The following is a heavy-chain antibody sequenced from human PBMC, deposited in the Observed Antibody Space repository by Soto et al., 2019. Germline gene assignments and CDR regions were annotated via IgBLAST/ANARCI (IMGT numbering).Heavy chain of an antibody. V-gene: IGHV1-18*01. CDR1: GYTCSSYG. D-gene: IGHD3-3*01. Sequence: GASVKVSCKASGYTCSSYGISWVRQAPGQGIEWMGWISDYNGNTNYAQKLQGRVTMTTDTYTSTAYMELRSLRSDDTAVYYCARVGTYYDFWSGYYSPGNYYYYGMDVWGQGTTVTVSS. J-gene: IGHJ6*02. CDR2: ISDYNGNT. CDR3: ARVGTYYDFWSGYYSPGNYYYYGMDV.